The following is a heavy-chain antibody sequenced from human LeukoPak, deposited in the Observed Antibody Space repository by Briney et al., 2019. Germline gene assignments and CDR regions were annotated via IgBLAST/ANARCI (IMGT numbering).Heavy chain of an antibody. CDR3: AREVGVDIVVVVTSPAFDY. D-gene: IGHD2-15*01. V-gene: IGHV3-30*04. J-gene: IGHJ4*02. Sequence: GGSLRLSCAASGFTFSSYAMHWVRPAPGKGLEWVAVISYDGSNKYYADSVKGRFTISRDNSKNTLYLQMNSLRAEDTAVYYCAREVGVDIVVVVTSPAFDYWGQGTLVTVSS. CDR2: ISYDGSNK. CDR1: GFTFSSYA.